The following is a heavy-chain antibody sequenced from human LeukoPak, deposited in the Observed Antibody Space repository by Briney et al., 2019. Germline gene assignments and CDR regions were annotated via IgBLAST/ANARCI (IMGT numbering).Heavy chain of an antibody. CDR1: GYPFTAFI. D-gene: IGHD4/OR15-4a*01. CDR3: VRWYDYGEKRLDP. J-gene: IGHJ5*02. V-gene: IGHV1-8*02. Sequence: ASVKVSCQASGYPFTAFIISWVRQAPGQAVEWMGRINPRNDNIDYARKFQGRLTMTTNTSLGAAYMELSSLTSEDTATYYCVRWYDYGEKRLDPWGHGTLVIVSS. CDR2: INPRNDNI.